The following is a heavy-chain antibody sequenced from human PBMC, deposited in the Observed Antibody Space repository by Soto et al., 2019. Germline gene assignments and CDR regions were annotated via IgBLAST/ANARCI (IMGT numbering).Heavy chain of an antibody. CDR2: ISSISSTL. D-gene: IGHD4-17*01. J-gene: IGHJ3*02. V-gene: IGHV3-48*02. Sequence: EVQLVEAGGGLVQPGGSLRLSCAASGFTFSSYSMNWVRQATGEGLEWVSYISSISSTLYYADSVKGRFTISLDIAQTSLYLQMTSLRDAATAVYYCARDQEGYGPFDIWGQGTMVTVSS. CDR1: GFTFSSYS. CDR3: ARDQEGYGPFDI.